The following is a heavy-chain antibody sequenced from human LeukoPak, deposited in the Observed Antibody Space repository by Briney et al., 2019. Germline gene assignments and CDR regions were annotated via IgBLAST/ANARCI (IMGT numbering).Heavy chain of an antibody. D-gene: IGHD6-19*01. J-gene: IGHJ4*02. CDR3: ARGYSSGWSRGYVDY. CDR1: GGSISSNNYY. Sequence: PSETLSLTCTVSGGSISSNNYYWGWIRQPPGKGLEWIGSIYYSGNSYYNPSLKSRVTISVDTSKNQFSLKLSSVTAADTAVYYCARGYSSGWSRGYVDYWGQGTLVTVSS. CDR2: IYYSGNS. V-gene: IGHV4-39*01.